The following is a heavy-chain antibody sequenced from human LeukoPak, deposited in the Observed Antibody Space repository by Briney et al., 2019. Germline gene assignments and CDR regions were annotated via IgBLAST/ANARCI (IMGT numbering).Heavy chain of an antibody. CDR3: AKDYESGSYYYFDY. CDR2: ISTDGSAT. Sequence: QAGGSLRLSCAASGVTLSSHWMHSVRQVPGKGLVWVSRISTDGSATTYADSVKGRFTISRDNSKNTLYLQMNRLRAEDTAVYYCAKDYESGSYYYFDYWGQGTLVTVSS. D-gene: IGHD1-26*01. CDR1: GVTLSSHW. J-gene: IGHJ4*02. V-gene: IGHV3-74*01.